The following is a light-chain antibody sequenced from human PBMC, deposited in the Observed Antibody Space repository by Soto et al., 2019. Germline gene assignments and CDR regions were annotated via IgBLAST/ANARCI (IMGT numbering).Light chain of an antibody. CDR2: DVS. CDR3: NSYTSTSPIDVV. CDR1: SSDVGGYNY. J-gene: IGLJ2*01. Sequence: QSALTQPASVSGSPGQSITISCTGTSSDVGGYNYVSWYQQHPGKAPKLMIYDVSNRPSGVSNRFSGSKSGNTASLTISGFQAEDEADYYCNSYTSTSPIDVVFGGGTKMTVL. V-gene: IGLV2-14*01.